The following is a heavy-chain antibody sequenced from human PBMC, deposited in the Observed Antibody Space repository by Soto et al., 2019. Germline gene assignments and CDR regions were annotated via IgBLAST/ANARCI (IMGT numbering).Heavy chain of an antibody. CDR3: ARSWSGSTSGRVDV. Sequence: PGGSLRLSCAASGFTFSSYAVHWVRQAPGKGLEWVAVISYDGSNKYYADSVKGRFTISRDNSKNTLYLQMNSLRPEDTALYYCARSWSGSTSGRVDVWGQGTTVTVSS. V-gene: IGHV3-30-3*01. CDR1: GFTFSSYA. CDR2: ISYDGSNK. J-gene: IGHJ6*02. D-gene: IGHD3-3*01.